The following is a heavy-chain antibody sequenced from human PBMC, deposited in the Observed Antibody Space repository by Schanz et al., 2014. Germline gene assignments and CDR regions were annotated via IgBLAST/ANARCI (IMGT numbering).Heavy chain of an antibody. CDR1: RYTFNTYG. CDR3: ARGRTFDY. Sequence: QVQVVQSGAEVKKPGASVKVSCEASRYTFNTYGINWVRQAPGQGLEWMGWISAYNGDTNYARKFQGRVTMTTDTSTGTAYIELHILTSEDTAVYYCARGRTFDYWGQGTLVTVSS. V-gene: IGHV1-18*01. J-gene: IGHJ4*02. CDR2: ISAYNGDT.